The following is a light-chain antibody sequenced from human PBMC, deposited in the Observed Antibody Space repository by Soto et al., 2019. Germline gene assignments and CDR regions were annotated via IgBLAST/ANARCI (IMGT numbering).Light chain of an antibody. J-gene: IGLJ2*01. CDR3: CSYAGHSSLV. Sequence: QSALTQPASVSGSPGQSITIFCTGTSSDVGAYNLVSWYQQLPDKAPKLIIYYDTQRPSGISNRFSGSKSGSTASLTISGVQTEDEADYYCCSYAGHSSLVFGGGTKLTVL. V-gene: IGLV2-23*01. CDR1: SSDVGAYNL. CDR2: YDT.